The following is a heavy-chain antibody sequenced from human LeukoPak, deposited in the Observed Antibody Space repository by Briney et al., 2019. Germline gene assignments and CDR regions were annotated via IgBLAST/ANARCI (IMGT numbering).Heavy chain of an antibody. CDR1: GGSISSGGYY. CDR3: ARVSLSSWDSGYYSGLFDY. Sequence: PSQTLSLTCTVSGGSISSGGYYWSWIRQHPGKGLEWIGYIYYSGSTYYNPPLKSRVTISVDTSKNQFSLKLSSVTAADTAVYYCARVSLSSWDSGYYSGLFDYWGQGTLVTVSS. V-gene: IGHV4-31*03. CDR2: IYYSGST. D-gene: IGHD3-22*01. J-gene: IGHJ4*02.